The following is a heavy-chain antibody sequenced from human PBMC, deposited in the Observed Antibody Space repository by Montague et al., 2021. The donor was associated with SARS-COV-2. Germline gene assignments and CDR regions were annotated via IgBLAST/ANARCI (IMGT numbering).Heavy chain of an antibody. Sequence: PALVKPTQTLTLTCTFSGFSLSTPNVGVAWIRQPPGKALEWLAVIYSNGDKRYSPSLQRRLTITKDTSRNQVVLSLTNVDPLDTATYYCAHLIRYYDIFTGNPFDDGGQGTQGTVSA. CDR2: IYSNGDK. CDR3: AHLIRYYDIFTGNPFDD. CDR1: GFSLSTPNVG. V-gene: IGHV2-5*01. J-gene: IGHJ4*02. D-gene: IGHD3-9*01.